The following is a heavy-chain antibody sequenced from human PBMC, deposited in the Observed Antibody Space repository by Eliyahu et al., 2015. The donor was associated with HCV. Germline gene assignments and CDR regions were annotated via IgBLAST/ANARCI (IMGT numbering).Heavy chain of an antibody. J-gene: IGHJ4*02. Sequence: QVQLQQWGAGLLKPSETLSLTCAVYGGSFSGYYWSWIRQPPGKGLEWIGEINHSGSTNYNPSLKSRVTISVDTSKNQFSLKLSSVTAADTAVYYCARGGWGYHQLPHVALGIWGQGTLVTVSS. V-gene: IGHV4-34*01. CDR1: GGSFSGYY. CDR3: ARGGWGYHQLPHVALGI. D-gene: IGHD2-2*01. CDR2: INHSGST.